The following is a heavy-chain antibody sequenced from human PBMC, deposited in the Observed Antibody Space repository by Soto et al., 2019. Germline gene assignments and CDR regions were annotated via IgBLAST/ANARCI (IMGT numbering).Heavy chain of an antibody. D-gene: IGHD6-13*01. Sequence: GGSLRLSCAASGFTFSSYGMHWVRRAPGKGLEWVAVISYDGSNKYYADSVKGRFTISRDNSKNTLYLQMNSLRAEDTAVYYCAKRDSSSWYGPYYYGMDVWGQGTTVTVSS. CDR3: AKRDSSSWYGPYYYGMDV. CDR2: ISYDGSNK. J-gene: IGHJ6*02. V-gene: IGHV3-30*18. CDR1: GFTFSSYG.